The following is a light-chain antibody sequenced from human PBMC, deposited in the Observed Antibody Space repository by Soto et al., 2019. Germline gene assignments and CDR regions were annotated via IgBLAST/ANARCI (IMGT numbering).Light chain of an antibody. J-gene: IGKJ2*01. V-gene: IGKV1-39*01. Sequence: DIQMTQSPSSLSASVGDRVTITCRASQTISNYLNWYQQQPGKAPKLLIYAASSLQSGVPSRFSGSGSGTDFTLTISSLQPEDFALYYCHQYNSWPPGTFGQGTKVDIK. CDR1: QTISNY. CDR2: AAS. CDR3: HQYNSWPPGT.